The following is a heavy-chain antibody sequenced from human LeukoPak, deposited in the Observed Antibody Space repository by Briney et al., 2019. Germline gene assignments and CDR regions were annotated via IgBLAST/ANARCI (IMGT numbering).Heavy chain of an antibody. V-gene: IGHV3-66*01. CDR3: ATLEYYYDSSGYFFNWFDP. J-gene: IGHJ5*02. Sequence: GGSLRLSCTVSGFTVSTNSMSWVRQAPGKGLEWVSFIYSDNTHYSDSVKGRFTISRDNAKNSLYLQMNSLRAEDTAVYYCATLEYYYDSSGYFFNWFDPWGQGTLVTVSS. D-gene: IGHD3-22*01. CDR1: GFTVSTNS. CDR2: IYSDNT.